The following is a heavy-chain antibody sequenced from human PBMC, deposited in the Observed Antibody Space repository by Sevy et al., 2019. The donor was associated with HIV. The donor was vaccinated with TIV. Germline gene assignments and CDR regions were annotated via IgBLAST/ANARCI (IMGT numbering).Heavy chain of an antibody. CDR3: ASTSLRYFDY. Sequence: SETLSLTCTVSGGSISSYYWSWIRQPPGKGLEWIGYIYYSGSTNYNPSLKSRVTISVDTSKNQFSLKLSSVTAADTAVYYCASTSLRYFDYWGQGTLVTVSS. J-gene: IGHJ4*02. D-gene: IGHD3-3*01. CDR1: GGSISSYY. V-gene: IGHV4-59*01. CDR2: IYYSGST.